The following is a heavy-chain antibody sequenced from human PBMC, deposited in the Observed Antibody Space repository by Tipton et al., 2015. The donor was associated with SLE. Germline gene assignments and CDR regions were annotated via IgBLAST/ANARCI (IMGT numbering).Heavy chain of an antibody. J-gene: IGHJ1*01. D-gene: IGHD2-2*01. V-gene: IGHV3-21*01. CDR3: VRASLSFGEYQLLSAEYFQH. CDR1: GFTFSSYS. CDR2: ISSYGSYI. Sequence: SLRLSCAASGFTFSSYSINWVRQAPGKGLEWVSSISSYGSYIYYADSVKGRFTISRDNAKNSLYLQMSSLRVEDTAIYYCVRASLSFGEYQLLSAEYFQHWGQGTLVTVSS.